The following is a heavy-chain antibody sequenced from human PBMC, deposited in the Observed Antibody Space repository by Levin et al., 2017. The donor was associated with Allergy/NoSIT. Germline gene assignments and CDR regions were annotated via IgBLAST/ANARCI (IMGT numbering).Heavy chain of an antibody. D-gene: IGHD3-22*01. J-gene: IGHJ3*02. V-gene: IGHV3-30-3*01. CDR2: ISQDGSKK. CDR1: GFTFPPYD. Sequence: GESLKISCAASGFTFPPYDMHWVRQAPGKGLEWVTVISQDGSKKDYADSVKGRFTTSRDNTKNTLYLQMNSLRPEDTAVYYCARGGGYYDSRARYVFDIWGQGTMVTVSS. CDR3: ARGGGYYDSRARYVFDI.